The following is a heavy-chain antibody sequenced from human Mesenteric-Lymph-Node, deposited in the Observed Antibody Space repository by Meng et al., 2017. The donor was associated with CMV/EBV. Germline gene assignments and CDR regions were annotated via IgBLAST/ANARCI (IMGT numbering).Heavy chain of an antibody. CDR2: IYYSGST. J-gene: IGHJ5*02. CDR1: GVSISSGHW. CDR3: AKYGSPYSFDP. D-gene: IGHD3-22*01. V-gene: IGHV4-61*01. Sequence: SETLSLTCVVSGVSISSGHWWSWIRQPPEKGLEWIGYIYYSGSTNYNPSLKSRVTISVDTSRNQFSLRLNSVTAADTAVYYCAKYGSPYSFDPWGQGALVTVSS.